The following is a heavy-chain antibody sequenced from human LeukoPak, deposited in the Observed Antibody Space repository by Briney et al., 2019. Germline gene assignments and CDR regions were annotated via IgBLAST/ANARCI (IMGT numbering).Heavy chain of an antibody. CDR2: SIPMFGTV. CDR1: GGSFSNHV. Sequence: ASVKVSCKASGGSFSNHVFTWVRQAPGQGLEWMGGSIPMFGTVNYAQKFKGRVTITRDTSASTAYMELSSLRYEDTAVFYCARDFRRGDYWGQGTLVTVSS. J-gene: IGHJ4*02. CDR3: ARDFRRGDY. V-gene: IGHV1-69*05.